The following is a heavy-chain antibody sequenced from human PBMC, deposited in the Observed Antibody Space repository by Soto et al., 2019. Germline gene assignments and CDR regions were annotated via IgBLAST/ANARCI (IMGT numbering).Heavy chain of an antibody. CDR3: AKFGPDAFDI. CDR1: GFTFSIYA. Sequence: GGSLRLSCAASGFTFSIYAMSWVRQAPGRGLQWVSSIGGGDDTYYADSVRGRFTISRDNSKNALYLQMNSLRAEDTAVYYCAKFGPDAFDIWGQGTMVTVS. CDR2: IGGGDDT. V-gene: IGHV3-23*01. D-gene: IGHD3-10*01. J-gene: IGHJ3*02.